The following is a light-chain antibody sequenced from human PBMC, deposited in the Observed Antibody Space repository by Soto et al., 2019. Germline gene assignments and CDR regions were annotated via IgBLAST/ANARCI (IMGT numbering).Light chain of an antibody. Sequence: EIVLTQSPATLSLSPGETATLSCRASQSVSSYLAWYQQKPGQAPRLLIYDASNRATDIPARFSGSGSGTVFTLTISSLEPEDFAVYYCQQRSNWPTFGQGTRLEIK. V-gene: IGKV3-11*01. CDR2: DAS. CDR1: QSVSSY. J-gene: IGKJ5*01. CDR3: QQRSNWPT.